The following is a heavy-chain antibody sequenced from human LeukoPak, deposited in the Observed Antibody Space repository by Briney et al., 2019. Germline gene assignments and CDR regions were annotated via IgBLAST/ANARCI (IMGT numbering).Heavy chain of an antibody. V-gene: IGHV3-21*01. D-gene: IGHD1-26*01. Sequence: GGSLGLSCAASGFNVSSNYMSWVRQAPGKGLEWVSSINNVGSHIYYAGSVKGRFTISRDNTKNSLYLQMNSLRAEDTAVYYCSRDPTYYLRYGYFDYWGQGALVTVSS. J-gene: IGHJ4*02. CDR2: INNVGSHI. CDR1: GFNVSSNY. CDR3: SRDPTYYLRYGYFDY.